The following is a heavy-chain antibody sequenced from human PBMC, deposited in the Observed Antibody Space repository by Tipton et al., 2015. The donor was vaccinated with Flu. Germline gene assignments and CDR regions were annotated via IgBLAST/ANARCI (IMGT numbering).Heavy chain of an antibody. CDR2: ISAYNGNT. J-gene: IGHJ2*01. CDR1: GYTFTSYG. D-gene: IGHD4-11*01. CDR3: ASREESWLGGAYSNYPYWYFDL. Sequence: QLVQSGAEVKKPGASVKVSCKASGYTFTSYGISWVRQAPGQGLEWMGWISAYNGNTNYAQKLQGRVTMTTDTSTSTAYMELRSLRSDDTAVYYCASREESWLGGAYSNYPYWYFDLWGRGTLVTVSS. V-gene: IGHV1-18*04.